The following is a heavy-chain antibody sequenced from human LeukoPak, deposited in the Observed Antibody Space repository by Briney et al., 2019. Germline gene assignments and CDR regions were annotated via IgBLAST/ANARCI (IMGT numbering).Heavy chain of an antibody. CDR2: IGHIGGNT. D-gene: IGHD2-8*01. CDR3: AMTNGY. J-gene: IGHJ4*02. Sequence: SETLSLTCTVSGGSISGSSYYWGWIRQPPGKGLEWIGEIGHIGGNTHYNPSLKSRVTVSMDVSRNQFSLTLKSVTAADSAVYYCAMTNGYWGQGVLVTVSS. CDR1: GGSISGSSYY. V-gene: IGHV4-39*07.